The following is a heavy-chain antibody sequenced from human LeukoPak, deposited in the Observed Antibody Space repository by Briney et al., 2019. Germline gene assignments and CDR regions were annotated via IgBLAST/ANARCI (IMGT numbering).Heavy chain of an antibody. CDR2: ISAYNGNT. CDR3: AREVSSGWYIITDYFYYYYMDV. Sequence: GASVKVSCKAPGYTFTSYGISWVRQAPGQGLEWMGWISAYNGNTNYAQKLQGRVTMTTDTSASTAYMELRSLRSDDTAVYYCAREVSSGWYIITDYFYYYYMDVWGKGTTVTVSS. J-gene: IGHJ6*03. CDR1: GYTFTSYG. V-gene: IGHV1-18*01. D-gene: IGHD6-19*01.